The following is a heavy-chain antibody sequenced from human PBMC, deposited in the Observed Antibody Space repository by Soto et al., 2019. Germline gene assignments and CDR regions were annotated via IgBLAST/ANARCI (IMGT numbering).Heavy chain of an antibody. J-gene: IGHJ3*02. CDR1: GFTFGDYA. CDR2: IRSKAYGGTT. Sequence: GGSLRLSCTASGFTFGDYAMSWVRQAPGKGLEWVGFIRSKAYGGTTEYAASVKGRFTISRDDSKSIAYLQMNSLKTEDTAVYYCTRVGRYSVVVTAVDAFDIWGQGTMVTVSS. CDR3: TRVGRYSVVVTAVDAFDI. D-gene: IGHD2-21*02. V-gene: IGHV3-49*04.